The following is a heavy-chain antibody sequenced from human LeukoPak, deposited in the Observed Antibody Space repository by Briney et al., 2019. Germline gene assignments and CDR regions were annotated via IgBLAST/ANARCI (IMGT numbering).Heavy chain of an antibody. J-gene: IGHJ3*02. V-gene: IGHV3-23*01. CDR3: ARDGETLDDYEAKNAFDM. CDR1: GFTFSSYA. CDR2: ISGSGGST. Sequence: GGSLRLSCAASGFTFSSYAMSWVRQAPGKGLEWVSAISGSGGSTYYADSVKGRFTISRDNSKNTLYLQMNSLRAEDTAVYYCARDGETLDDYEAKNAFDMWGQGTKVTVSS. D-gene: IGHD3-16*01.